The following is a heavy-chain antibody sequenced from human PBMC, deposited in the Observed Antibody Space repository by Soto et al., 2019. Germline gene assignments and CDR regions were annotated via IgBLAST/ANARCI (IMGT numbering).Heavy chain of an antibody. Sequence: ASVKVSCKASGYTFTTYDISWVRQAPGQGLEWMGRISTYNGNTNYPQSLQGRLTLTTDTSTTTAYMELRSLRSDDTAVYYWAGGAEGYYCGQGTLVTVSS. CDR2: ISTYNGNT. V-gene: IGHV1-18*01. D-gene: IGHD3-10*01. J-gene: IGHJ4*02. CDR3: AGGAEGYY. CDR1: GYTFTTYD.